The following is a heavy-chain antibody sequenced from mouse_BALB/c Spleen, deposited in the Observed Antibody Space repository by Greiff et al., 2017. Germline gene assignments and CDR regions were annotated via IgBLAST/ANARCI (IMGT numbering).Heavy chain of an antibody. D-gene: IGHD1-2*01. CDR1: GYTFTSYW. CDR3: TSGGTTALYAMDY. Sequence: EVQLQQSGTVLARPGASVKMSCKASGYTFTSYWMHWVKQRPGQGLEWIGAIYPGNSDTSYNQKFKGKAKLTAVTSTSTAYMELSSLTNEDSAVYYCTSGGTTALYAMDYWGQGTSVTVSS. V-gene: IGHV1-5*01. CDR2: IYPGNSDT. J-gene: IGHJ4*01.